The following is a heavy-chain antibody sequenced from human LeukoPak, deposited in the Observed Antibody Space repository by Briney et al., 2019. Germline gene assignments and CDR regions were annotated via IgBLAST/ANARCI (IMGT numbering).Heavy chain of an antibody. CDR3: ARDGLPVTMVRGVIITLARSPSAWFDP. CDR1: GGSIGRSSYY. J-gene: IGHJ5*02. D-gene: IGHD3-10*01. Sequence: PSETLSLTCTVSGGSIGRSSYYWGWIRQPPGKGLEWIGNIYYSGKTDYNPSLKSRVTMSVDTSKNQFSLKLSSVTAADTAVYYCARDGLPVTMVRGVIITLARSPSAWFDPWGQGTLVTVSS. CDR2: IYYSGKT. V-gene: IGHV4-39*07.